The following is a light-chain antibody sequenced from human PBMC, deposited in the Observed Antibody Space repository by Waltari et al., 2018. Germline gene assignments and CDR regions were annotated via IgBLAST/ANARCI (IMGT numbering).Light chain of an antibody. CDR3: QVWDANTDPGV. CDR1: NLGSHS. CDR2: YDS. V-gene: IGLV3-21*04. Sequence: SYVLTQLPSVSVAPGRTACITRGGHNLGSHSQNWYQQTPGQAPILVISYDSDRPSGIPERFSGSNSGNTATLTISRVEAGDEADYYCQVWDANTDPGVFGTGTEVTVL. J-gene: IGLJ1*01.